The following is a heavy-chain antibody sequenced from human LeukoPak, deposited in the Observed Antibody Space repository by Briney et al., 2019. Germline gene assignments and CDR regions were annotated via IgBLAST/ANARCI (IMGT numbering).Heavy chain of an antibody. CDR3: ARSRYSSSWFDY. CDR2: IYGGGST. Sequence: PGGSLRLSCAASGFIVSSNYMSWVRQAPGKGLEWVSVIYGGGSTYYADSVKGRFTISRDNSKNTLYLQVNSLRAEDTAVYYCARSRYSSSWFDYWGQGTLVTVSS. J-gene: IGHJ4*02. CDR1: GFIVSSNY. V-gene: IGHV3-53*01. D-gene: IGHD6-13*01.